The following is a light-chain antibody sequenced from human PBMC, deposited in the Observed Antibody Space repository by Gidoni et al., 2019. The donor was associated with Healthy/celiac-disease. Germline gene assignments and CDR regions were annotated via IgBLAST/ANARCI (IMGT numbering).Light chain of an antibody. CDR2: AAS. CDR1: QSISSY. J-gene: IGKJ1*01. Sequence: DTQMTLSPASLSASVGDRVTITCRASQSISSYLNWYQQKPGKAPKLLIYAASRLQSGIPSRFSGSGSGTDFTLTISSLQPEDFAAYYCQQCYSTPQTFGQGTKVEIK. CDR3: QQCYSTPQT. V-gene: IGKV1-39*01.